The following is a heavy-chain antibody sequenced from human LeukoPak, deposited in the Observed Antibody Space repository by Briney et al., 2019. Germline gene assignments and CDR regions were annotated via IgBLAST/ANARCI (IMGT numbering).Heavy chain of an antibody. CDR2: ISSSSDYI. D-gene: IGHD3-3*01. J-gene: IGHJ4*02. V-gene: IGHV3-21*01. CDR3: ARAEYDFWSGYPDY. Sequence: PGGSLRLSCAASGFTFSSYNMNWVRQAPGKGLEWVSSISSSSDYIYYADSVKGRFTISRDNAKNSLYLQMKSLRAEDTAVYYCARAEYDFWSGYPDYWGQGTLVTVSS. CDR1: GFTFSSYN.